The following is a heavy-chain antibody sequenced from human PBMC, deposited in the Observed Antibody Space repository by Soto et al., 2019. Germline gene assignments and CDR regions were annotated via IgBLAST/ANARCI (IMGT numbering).Heavy chain of an antibody. Sequence: GASVKVSCKASGCTFSSYAISWVRQAPGQGLEWMGGIIPIFGTANYAQKFQGRVTITADESTSTAYMELSSLRSEDTAVYYCAAREWELKDYYYGMDVWGQGTTVTVSS. D-gene: IGHD1-26*01. V-gene: IGHV1-69*13. J-gene: IGHJ6*02. CDR1: GCTFSSYA. CDR3: AAREWELKDYYYGMDV. CDR2: IIPIFGTA.